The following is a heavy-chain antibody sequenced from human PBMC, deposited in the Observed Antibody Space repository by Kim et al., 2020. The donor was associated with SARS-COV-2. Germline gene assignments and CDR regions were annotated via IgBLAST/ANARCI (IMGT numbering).Heavy chain of an antibody. D-gene: IGHD2-2*01. CDR2: IKQDGSEK. CDR1: GFTFSSYW. J-gene: IGHJ6*02. Sequence: GGSLRLSCAASGFTFSSYWMSWVRQAPGKGLEWVANIKQDGSEKYYVDSVKGRFTISRDNAKNSLYLQMNSLRAEDTAVYYCARAYPAPQAKIPNAWRAPGRVVPAAPVSQYGMDVWGQGTTVTVSS. V-gene: IGHV3-7*04. CDR3: ARAYPAPQAKIPNAWRAPGRVVPAAPVSQYGMDV.